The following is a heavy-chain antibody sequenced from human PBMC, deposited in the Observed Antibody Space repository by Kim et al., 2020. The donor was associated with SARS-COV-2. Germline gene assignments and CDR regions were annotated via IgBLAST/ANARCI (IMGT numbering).Heavy chain of an antibody. CDR1: GGSFSGYY. V-gene: IGHV4-34*01. Sequence: SETLSLTCAVYGGSFSGYYWSWIRQPPGKGLEWIGEINHSGSTNYNPSLKSRVTISVDTSKNQFSLKLSSVTAADTAVYYCARGNYDFWSGYPNWFDPWGQGTLVTVSS. D-gene: IGHD3-3*01. CDR3: ARGNYDFWSGYPNWFDP. J-gene: IGHJ5*02. CDR2: INHSGST.